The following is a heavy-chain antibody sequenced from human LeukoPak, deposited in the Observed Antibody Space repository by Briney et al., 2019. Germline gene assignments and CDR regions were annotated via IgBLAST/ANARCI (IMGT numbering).Heavy chain of an antibody. CDR3: AMTLVGTTTVDY. CDR1: GFTFSSYN. CDR2: ISTSDSYI. J-gene: IGHJ4*02. D-gene: IGHD1-26*01. V-gene: IGHV3-21*01. Sequence: PGRSLRLSCAASGFTFSSYNMNWVRQAPGKGLEWVSSISTSDSYIYYADSVKGRFTISRDNAKNSLYLQMNSLRAEDTAVYYCAMTLVGTTTVDYWGQGTLVTVSS.